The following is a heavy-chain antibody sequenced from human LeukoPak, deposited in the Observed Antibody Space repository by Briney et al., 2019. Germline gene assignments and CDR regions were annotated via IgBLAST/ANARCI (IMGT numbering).Heavy chain of an antibody. V-gene: IGHV3-23*01. D-gene: IGHD2-15*01. J-gene: IGHJ3*02. CDR3: ARPRLEYCSGGSCFDAFDI. Sequence: GGSLRLSCAASGFTFSSYAMSWVRQASGKGLEWVSAISGSGSTTYYADSVKGRFTISRDNSKDTLFLQMNSLTAEDTAIYSCARPRLEYCSGGSCFDAFDIWGQGTMVTVSS. CDR2: ISGSGSTT. CDR1: GFTFSSYA.